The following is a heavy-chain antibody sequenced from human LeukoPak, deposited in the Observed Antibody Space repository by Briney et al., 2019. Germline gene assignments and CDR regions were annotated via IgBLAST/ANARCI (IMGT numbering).Heavy chain of an antibody. Sequence: SETLSLTCTVSGGSISFYYWSWIRQPPGKGPEWIGYIYDSGTTNYNPSLQSQVTISVDTSKNQFSLRLTSVTAADTAVYYCARHDYGYSYFFDYWGQGTLVTVSS. CDR1: GGSISFYY. CDR2: IYDSGTT. J-gene: IGHJ4*02. CDR3: ARHDYGYSYFFDY. V-gene: IGHV4-59*08. D-gene: IGHD5-18*01.